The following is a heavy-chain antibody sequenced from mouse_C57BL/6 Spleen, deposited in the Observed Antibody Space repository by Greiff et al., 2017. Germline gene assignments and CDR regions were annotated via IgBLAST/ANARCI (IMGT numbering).Heavy chain of an antibody. CDR1: GYTFTSYW. CDR2: INPSNGGT. J-gene: IGHJ1*03. Sequence: QVQLQQPGTELVKPGASVKLSCKASGYTFTSYWMHWVKQRPGQGLEWIGNINPSNGGTNYNEKFKSKATLTVDKSSSTAYMQLSSLTAEDSAVYYGAGFYYEYDSDWYFDVWGTGTTVTVSS. V-gene: IGHV1-53*01. D-gene: IGHD2-4*01. CDR3: AGFYYEYDSDWYFDV.